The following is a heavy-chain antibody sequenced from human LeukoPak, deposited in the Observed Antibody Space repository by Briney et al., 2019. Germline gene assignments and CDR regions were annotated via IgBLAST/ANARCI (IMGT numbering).Heavy chain of an antibody. Sequence: SETLSLTCTVSGGSVSSYYWSWIRQPPGKGLEGSGYIYTSGNTNSNPSLKSRVTISGDTSKNQFSLKLRSLTPAATAVYYCARHLHSECSGSYLHWLDPWGQGILVTVSS. J-gene: IGHJ5*02. CDR1: GGSVSSYY. CDR3: ARHLHSECSGSYLHWLDP. D-gene: IGHD3-10*02. CDR2: IYTSGNT. V-gene: IGHV4-4*09.